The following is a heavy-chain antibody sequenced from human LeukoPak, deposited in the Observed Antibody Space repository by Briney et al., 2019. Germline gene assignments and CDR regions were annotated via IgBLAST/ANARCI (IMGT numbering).Heavy chain of an antibody. V-gene: IGHV3-48*01. CDR1: GFTFSSYG. CDR3: ASLVRGVTSAFDI. J-gene: IGHJ3*02. CDR2: ISSSSSTI. Sequence: GGSLRLSCAASGFTFSSYGMHWVRQAPGKGLEWVSYISSSSSTIYYADSVKGRFTISRDNAKNSLYLQMNSLRAEDTAVYYCASLVRGVTSAFDIWGQGTMVTVSS. D-gene: IGHD3-10*01.